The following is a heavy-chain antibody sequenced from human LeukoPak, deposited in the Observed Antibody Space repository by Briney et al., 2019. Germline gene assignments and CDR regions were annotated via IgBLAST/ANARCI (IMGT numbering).Heavy chain of an antibody. D-gene: IGHD2-15*01. CDR3: ARSVCSGGSCHYGMDV. V-gene: IGHV3-30-3*01. J-gene: IGHJ6*02. CDR2: ISYDGSNK. Sequence: GGSLRLSCAASGFTFSSYAMHWVRQAPGKGLEWVAVISYDGSNKYYADPVKGRFTISRDNSKNTLYLQMNSLRVEDTAVYYCARSVCSGGSCHYGMDVWGQGTTVTVSS. CDR1: GFTFSSYA.